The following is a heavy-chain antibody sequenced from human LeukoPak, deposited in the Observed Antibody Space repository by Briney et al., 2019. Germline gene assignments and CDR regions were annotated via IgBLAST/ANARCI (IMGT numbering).Heavy chain of an antibody. Sequence: AAVKVSCKASGYTFTGYYMHWVRQAPGQGLEWMGWINPNSGGTNYAQKFQGRVTMTRDTSISTAYMELSRLRSDDTAVYYCARDWNDSSGYYLLSYFDYWGQGTLVTVSS. CDR1: GYTFTGYY. CDR3: ARDWNDSSGYYLLSYFDY. CDR2: INPNSGGT. J-gene: IGHJ4*02. D-gene: IGHD3-22*01. V-gene: IGHV1-2*02.